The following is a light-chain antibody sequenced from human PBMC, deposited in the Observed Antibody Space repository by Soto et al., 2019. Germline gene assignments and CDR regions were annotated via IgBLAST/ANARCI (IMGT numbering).Light chain of an antibody. V-gene: IGKV3-11*01. CDR2: DAS. CDR3: QQRSNWPPSLT. J-gene: IGKJ4*01. Sequence: EIVLTQSPATLSLSPGERATLSCRASQSVSSYLAWYQQKPGREPRLLIYDASNRATGIPARFSGRGSGTDFTLTISSLEPEDFAVYYCQQRSNWPPSLTFGGGTKVEIK. CDR1: QSVSSY.